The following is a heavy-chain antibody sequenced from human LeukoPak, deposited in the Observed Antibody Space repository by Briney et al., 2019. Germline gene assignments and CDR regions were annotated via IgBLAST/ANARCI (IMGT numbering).Heavy chain of an antibody. D-gene: IGHD2-2*01. CDR2: ISTYNGNT. CDR1: GYTFTKYG. CDR3: ARDQDIVVVPAAPFDY. J-gene: IGHJ4*02. V-gene: IGHV1-18*01. Sequence: GASVKVSCKGSGYTFTKYGITWVRQAPGQGLEWMGWISTYNGNTNYAQKLQGRVTMTTDTSTSTAYMELRSLISDDAAVYYCARDQDIVVVPAAPFDYWGQGTLVTVSS.